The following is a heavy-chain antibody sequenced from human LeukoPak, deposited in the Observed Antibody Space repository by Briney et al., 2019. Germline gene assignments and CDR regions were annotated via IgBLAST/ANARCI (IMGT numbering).Heavy chain of an antibody. CDR2: IWYDGSNK. CDR1: GFTFNTYG. J-gene: IGHJ4*02. V-gene: IGHV3-33*01. CDR3: ARVAGSGSYYSATLDY. D-gene: IGHD3-10*01. Sequence: GRSLRLSCAASGFTFNTYGMHWVRQAPGKGLEWVAVIWYDGSNKYYSDSVKGRFTISRDNSKNTLYLQMNSLRAEDTAVYYCARVAGSGSYYSATLDYWGQGTLVTVSS.